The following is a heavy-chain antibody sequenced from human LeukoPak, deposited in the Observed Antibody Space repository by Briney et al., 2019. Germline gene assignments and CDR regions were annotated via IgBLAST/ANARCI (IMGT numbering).Heavy chain of an antibody. CDR1: GFTFSNAW. CDR3: ARSSVTPNYYYYYYMDV. J-gene: IGHJ6*03. V-gene: IGHV4-38-2*01. Sequence: AGGSLRLSCAASGFTFSNAWMSWVRQPPGKGLEWIGSIYYSGSTYYNPSLKSRVTISVDTSKNQFSLKLSSVTAADTAVYYCARSSVTPNYYYYYYMDVWGKGTTVTVSS. CDR2: IYYSGST. D-gene: IGHD4-17*01.